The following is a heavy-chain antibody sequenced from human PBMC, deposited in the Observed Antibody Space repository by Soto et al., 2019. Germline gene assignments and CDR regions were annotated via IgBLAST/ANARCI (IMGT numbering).Heavy chain of an antibody. Sequence: EVQLVESGGGLVQPGGSLRLSCEASGFTFSTFWMHWVRQAPGKGLVWVSRINSDGSSTNYADSVKGRVTISRDNAKNMLYLQMNSLSYEATALYYCASDFEYWGQGRLVTVSS. V-gene: IGHV3-74*01. J-gene: IGHJ1*01. CDR3: ASDFEY. CDR2: INSDGSST. CDR1: GFTFSTFW.